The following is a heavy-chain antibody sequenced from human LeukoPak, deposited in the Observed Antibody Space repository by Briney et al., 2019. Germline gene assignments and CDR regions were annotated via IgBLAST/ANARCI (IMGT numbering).Heavy chain of an antibody. V-gene: IGHV1-69*04. CDR3: ARGGTNYFDY. Sequence: MGRIIPILGIANYAQKFQGRVTITADKSTSIAYMELSSLRSEDTAVYYCARGGTNYFDYWGQGTLVTASS. J-gene: IGHJ4*02. CDR2: IIPILGIA. D-gene: IGHD3-16*01.